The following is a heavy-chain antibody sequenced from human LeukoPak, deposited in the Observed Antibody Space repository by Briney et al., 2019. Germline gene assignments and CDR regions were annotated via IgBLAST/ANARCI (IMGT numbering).Heavy chain of an antibody. V-gene: IGHV4-59*01. CDR3: AREEALVSGSFDY. Sequence: PSETLSLTCTVSGGSISTYYWSWIRQPPGKGLEWIGYIYYSGSTNYNPSLKSRLTISVDTSKNQFSLKLGSVTAADPAVYYCAREEALVSGSFDYWGQGTLVTVSS. D-gene: IGHD1-26*01. CDR1: GGSISTYY. J-gene: IGHJ4*02. CDR2: IYYSGST.